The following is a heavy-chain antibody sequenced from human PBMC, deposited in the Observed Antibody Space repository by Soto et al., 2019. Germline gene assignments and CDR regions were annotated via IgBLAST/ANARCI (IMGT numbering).Heavy chain of an antibody. CDR1: GGSFSGYY. V-gene: IGHV4-34*01. CDR3: AIPPPLAAPGREYFQH. D-gene: IGHD6-13*01. CDR2: INHSGST. Sequence: QVQLQQWGAGLLKPSETLSLTCAVYGGSFSGYYWSWIRQPPGKGLEWIGEINHSGSTNYNPSLMRRVTISVDTSKNQCSLKLSSVTAAGTAVYYCAIPPPLAAPGREYFQHWGQGTLVTVSS. J-gene: IGHJ1*01.